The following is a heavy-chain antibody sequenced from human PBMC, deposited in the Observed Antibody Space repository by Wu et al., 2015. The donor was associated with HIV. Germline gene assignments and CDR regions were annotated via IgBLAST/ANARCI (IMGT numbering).Heavy chain of an antibody. CDR3: ASANRERRAAFDF. D-gene: IGHD1-1*01. CDR2: ISLLYGIV. Sequence: QVHLVQSGAEVKRPGSSVKVSCKLSGGTLNNYAITWVRQAPGQGLEWLAVISLLYGIVNSARKVQGRVMITADEPTNTVTMELRSLTSEDTAVYYCASANRERRAAFDFWGQGTMVIVSS. V-gene: IGHV1-69*12. J-gene: IGHJ3*01. CDR1: GGTLNNYA.